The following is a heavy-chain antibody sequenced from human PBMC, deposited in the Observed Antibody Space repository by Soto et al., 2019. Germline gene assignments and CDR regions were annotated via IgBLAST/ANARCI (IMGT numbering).Heavy chain of an antibody. J-gene: IGHJ6*02. V-gene: IGHV1-69*02. CDR1: GDTFSRYT. CDR2: SIPLLGIA. CDR3: ARFRGSYGMDG. D-gene: IGHD3-10*01. Sequence: QVQLVQSGAEVKKPGSSVKVSCKASGDTFSRYTISWVRQAPGQGPEWRGRSIPLLGIANYAQQFQGRVTITADKSTSTAYMELSSLRAEDTAVYYCARFRGSYGMDGWGQGTTVTVSS.